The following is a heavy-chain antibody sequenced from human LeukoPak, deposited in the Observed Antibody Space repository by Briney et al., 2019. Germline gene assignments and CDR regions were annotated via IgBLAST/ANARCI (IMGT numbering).Heavy chain of an antibody. CDR1: GYTFTSYG. D-gene: IGHD6-19*01. CDR3: ARGVAVAGTRANNWFDP. V-gene: IGHV1-18*01. Sequence: ASVKVSCKASGYTFTSYGISWVRQAPGQGLEWRGWISAYNGNTNYAQKLQGRVTMTTDTSTSTAYMELRSLRSDDTAVYYCARGVAVAGTRANNWFDPWGQGTLVTVSS. J-gene: IGHJ5*02. CDR2: ISAYNGNT.